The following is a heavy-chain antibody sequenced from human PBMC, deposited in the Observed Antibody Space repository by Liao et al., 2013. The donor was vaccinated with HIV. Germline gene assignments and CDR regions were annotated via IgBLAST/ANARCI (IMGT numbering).Heavy chain of an antibody. D-gene: IGHD2-2*01. CDR1: GDSISDYY. CDR2: VYTTGAT. V-gene: IGHV4-4*07. CDR3: ARGTRSASNYYYMDL. Sequence: QVLLQESGPGLVKPSETLSLICNVSGDSISDYYWNWIRQSAGKGLEWIGRVYTTGATSYNPSLRSRVTMSFDTSKNHFYLTLTSVTAADTAIYYCARGTRSASNYYYMDLWGERDHGHRLL. J-gene: IGHJ6*03.